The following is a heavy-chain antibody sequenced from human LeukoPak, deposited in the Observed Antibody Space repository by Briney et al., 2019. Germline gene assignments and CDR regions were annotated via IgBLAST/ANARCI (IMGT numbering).Heavy chain of an antibody. D-gene: IGHD2-21*01. CDR1: GFTLSSYW. V-gene: IGHV3-74*01. CDR3: VRDGERSFDI. Sequence: PGGSLRLSCAVSGFTLSSYWMHWVRQGPGKGLVWVSRINSDGSSTSYADSVKGRLTISRDNAKNTLYLQMNSLRAEDTAVYYCVRDGERSFDIWGQGTMVTVSS. CDR2: INSDGSST. J-gene: IGHJ3*02.